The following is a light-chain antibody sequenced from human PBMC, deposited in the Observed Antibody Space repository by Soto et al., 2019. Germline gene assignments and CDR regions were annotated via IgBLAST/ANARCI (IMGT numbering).Light chain of an antibody. CDR3: SSFSSGTTLFV. CDR1: NSDIGDWNY. J-gene: IGLJ2*01. V-gene: IGLV2-14*01. CDR2: EVN. Sequence: QSVPTQPASVSGSPGQSITISCTGANSDIGDWNYVSWYQQYPGKAPKVIIYEVNYRPSGVSYRFSGSKSGNTASLTISGLQAEDEADYYCSSFSSGTTLFVFGGGTKLTVL.